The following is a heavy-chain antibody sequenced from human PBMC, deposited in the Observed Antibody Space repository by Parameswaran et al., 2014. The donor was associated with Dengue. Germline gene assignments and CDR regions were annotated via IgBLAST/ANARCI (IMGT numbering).Heavy chain of an antibody. D-gene: IGHD3-10*01. CDR3: AREGLWFGELSDY. CDR2: ISSSSSYI. V-gene: IGHV3-21*01. Sequence: APGRAEWVSSISSSSSYIYYADSVKGRFTISRDNAKNSLYLQMNSLRAEDTAVYYCAREGLWFGELSDYWGQGTLVTVSS. J-gene: IGHJ4*02.